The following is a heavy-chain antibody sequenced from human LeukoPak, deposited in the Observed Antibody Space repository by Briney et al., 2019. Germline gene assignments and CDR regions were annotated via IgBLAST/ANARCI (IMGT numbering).Heavy chain of an antibody. D-gene: IGHD5-18*01. CDR1: GFTFNNAW. CDR2: IKRKTDGGTT. J-gene: IGHJ4*02. CDR3: VTYSFGRVDS. V-gene: IGHV3-15*01. Sequence: PGRSLRLSCAASGFTFNNAWMSWVRQPPGKGLEWVSRIKRKTDGGTTDYAAPVKGRFTISSDDSKNTLYLEINSLKSDCTGMYYCVTYSFGRVDSGGQGALVTVSS.